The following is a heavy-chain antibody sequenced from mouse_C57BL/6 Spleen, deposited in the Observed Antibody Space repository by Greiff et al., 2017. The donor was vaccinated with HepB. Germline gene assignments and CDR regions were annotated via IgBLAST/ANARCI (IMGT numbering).Heavy chain of an antibody. CDR3: APQPYDGFAY. J-gene: IGHJ3*01. D-gene: IGHD1-1*01. CDR1: GYSFTSYY. V-gene: IGHV1-66*01. Sequence: QVQLKESGPELVKPGASVKISCKASGYSFTSYYIHWVKQRPGQGLEWIGWIYPGSGNTKYNEKFKGKATLTADTSSSTAYMQLSSLTSEDSAVYYCAPQPYDGFAYWGQGTLVTVSA. CDR2: IYPGSGNT.